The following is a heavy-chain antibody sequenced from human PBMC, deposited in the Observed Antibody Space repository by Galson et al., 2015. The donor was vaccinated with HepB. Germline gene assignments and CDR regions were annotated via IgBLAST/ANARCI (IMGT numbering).Heavy chain of an antibody. V-gene: IGHV3-7*01. CDR1: GFTFSSYW. CDR2: IKQDGSEK. J-gene: IGHJ5*02. Sequence: SLRLSCAASGFTFSSYWMSWVRQAPGKGLEWVANIKQDGSEKYYVDSVKGRFTISRDNAKNSLYLQMNSLRAEDTAVYYCARVIGLNYDFWSGAIWGYWFDPWGQGTLVTVSS. CDR3: ARVIGLNYDFWSGAIWGYWFDP. D-gene: IGHD3-3*01.